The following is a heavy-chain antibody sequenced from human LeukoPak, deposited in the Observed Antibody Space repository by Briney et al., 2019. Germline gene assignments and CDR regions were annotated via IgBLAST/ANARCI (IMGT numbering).Heavy chain of an antibody. CDR2: INPSGGST. CDR1: GYTFTSYY. V-gene: IGHV1-46*01. D-gene: IGHD6-6*01. Sequence: ASVKVSCKASGYTFTSYYMHWVRQAPGQGFEWMGIINPSGGSTSYAQKFQGRVTMTRDTSTSTAYMELRSLRSDDTAVYYCARDLGPRGSSSPQGYWGQGTLVTVSS. CDR3: ARDLGPRGSSSPQGY. J-gene: IGHJ4*02.